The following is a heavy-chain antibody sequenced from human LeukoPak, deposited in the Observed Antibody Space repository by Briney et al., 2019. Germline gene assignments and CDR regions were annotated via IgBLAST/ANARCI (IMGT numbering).Heavy chain of an antibody. J-gene: IGHJ5*02. D-gene: IGHD6-13*01. CDR3: ARGGDSSSWYGWFDP. V-gene: IGHV1-2*02. Sequence: ASVKVSCKAYGYIFTGYYMHWVRQAPGQGLEWMGWISPNSGGTNYAQNFQGRVTMTRDTSISTTYMGLSRLRSDDTAVYYCARGGDSSSWYGWFDPWGQGTLVTVSS. CDR2: ISPNSGGT. CDR1: GYIFTGYY.